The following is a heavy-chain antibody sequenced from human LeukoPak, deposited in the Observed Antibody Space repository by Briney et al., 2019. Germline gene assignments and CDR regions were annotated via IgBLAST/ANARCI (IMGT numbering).Heavy chain of an antibody. V-gene: IGHV3-23*01. CDR1: GFTFINYA. Sequence: GGSLRLSCAASGFTFINYAMGWVRQAPGKGLEWVSTITGSGRLTYYADSVKGRFTISRDNSKNTLYLQMNSLRAEDSAVYYCAKDGGYCSSATCYAWDYWGQGTLVTVSS. CDR3: AKDGGYCSSATCYAWDY. D-gene: IGHD2-2*03. CDR2: ITGSGRLT. J-gene: IGHJ4*02.